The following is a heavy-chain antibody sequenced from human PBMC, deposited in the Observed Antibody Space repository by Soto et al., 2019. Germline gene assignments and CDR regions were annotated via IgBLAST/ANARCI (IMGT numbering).Heavy chain of an antibody. CDR1: GFTFSRYW. V-gene: IGHV3-7*01. CDR2: INKDGSEK. J-gene: IGHJ4*02. CDR3: ASDHYPGTAAAADF. D-gene: IGHD6-13*01. Sequence: EVPVVDSGGTLVQPGGSLRLSCTASGFTFSRYWMSWVRPAPGKGLEWVANINKDGSEKYYVDSVRGRFTISRDNAKNSLDLQMNNLGAEDTAVYYCASDHYPGTAAAADFWGRGALVAVSS.